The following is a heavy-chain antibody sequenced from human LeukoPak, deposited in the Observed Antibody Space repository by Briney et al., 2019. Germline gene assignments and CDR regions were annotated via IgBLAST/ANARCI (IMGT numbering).Heavy chain of an antibody. Sequence: PGGSLRLSCAASGFTFSTYWMHWVRHAPGNGLLWVSRINSDGSSTSYADSVKGRFTISRDNAKNTLYLQMNSLRVEDTAVYYCARGFITFGGVIVDYWGQGTLVTVSS. V-gene: IGHV3-74*01. D-gene: IGHD3-16*02. CDR3: ARGFITFGGVIVDY. CDR2: INSDGSST. J-gene: IGHJ4*02. CDR1: GFTFSTYW.